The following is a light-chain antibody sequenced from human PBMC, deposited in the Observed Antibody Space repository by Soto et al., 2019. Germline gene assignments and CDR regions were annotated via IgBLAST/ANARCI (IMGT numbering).Light chain of an antibody. V-gene: IGKV3-11*01. CDR2: AAS. CDR3: QQRGNWPLT. J-gene: IGKJ4*01. Sequence: EIVLTQSPGTLSLSPGERATLSCRASQSVGSNLAWYQQKPGQAPRLLIYAASNRATGIPARFSGSGSGTDFTLTISSLEPEDFAVYYCQQRGNWPLTFGGGTKVDIK. CDR1: QSVGSN.